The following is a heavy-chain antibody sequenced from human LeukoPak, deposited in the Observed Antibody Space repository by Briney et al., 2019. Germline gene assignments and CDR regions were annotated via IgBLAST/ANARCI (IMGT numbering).Heavy chain of an antibody. V-gene: IGHV4-30-4*01. CDR1: GDSINSGDYY. CDR3: ARYNGYGQRDS. D-gene: IGHD1-1*01. J-gene: IGHJ4*02. Sequence: SETLSLTCTVSGDSINSGDYYWSWIRQPPGNGLEWIGYIYYSGSTYYTPSLKSRVTISVDTSKNQFSLKLSSVTAADTAVYYCARYNGYGQRDSWGQGTLVTVSS. CDR2: IYYSGST.